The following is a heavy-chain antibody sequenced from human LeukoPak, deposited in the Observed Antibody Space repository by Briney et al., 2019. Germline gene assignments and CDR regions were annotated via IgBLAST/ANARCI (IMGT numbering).Heavy chain of an antibody. J-gene: IGHJ5*02. Sequence: SQTLSLTCTGSGGSISSGGYYWSWIRQHPGKGLERIGYIYYSGSTYYNPSLKSRVTISVDTSKNQFSLKLSSVTAADTAVYYCARHRVGYYYDSSGPKWFDPWGQGTLVTVSS. CDR1: GGSISSGGYY. V-gene: IGHV4-31*03. CDR3: ARHRVGYYYDSSGPKWFDP. CDR2: IYYSGST. D-gene: IGHD3-22*01.